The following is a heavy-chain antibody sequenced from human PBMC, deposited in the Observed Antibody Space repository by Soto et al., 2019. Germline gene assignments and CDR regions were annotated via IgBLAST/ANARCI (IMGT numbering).Heavy chain of an antibody. CDR2: IWYDGSKK. J-gene: IGHJ4*02. Sequence: QVQLVESGGGVVQPGRSRRPSCAASGFTFSSHAMHWAAQAPGKGLEWVAVIWYDGSKKYYADSVKGRFTVARDDSKNTLSLQMNSLRVEDTAVYYCARDPGYSGFDFDYWGQGTLVTVSS. CDR3: ARDPGYSGFDFDY. D-gene: IGHD5-12*01. V-gene: IGHV3-33*01. CDR1: GFTFSSHA.